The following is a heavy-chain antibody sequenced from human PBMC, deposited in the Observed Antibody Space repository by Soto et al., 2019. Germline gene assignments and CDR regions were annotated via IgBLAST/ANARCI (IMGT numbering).Heavy chain of an antibody. J-gene: IGHJ4*02. CDR2: IMPIIGTA. V-gene: IGHV1-69*01. CDR1: EGTFSSYA. CDR3: ARGGYSSSWRFDY. Sequence: QVQLVQSGAEGQKPGSSVKVSCKASEGTFSSYAISWVRQAPGQGLEWMGGIMPIIGTAYYAQKFQGRVTITADELTRTAYMELISLRSEDTAVYYCARGGYSSSWRFDYWGQGTLVTVSS. D-gene: IGHD6-13*01.